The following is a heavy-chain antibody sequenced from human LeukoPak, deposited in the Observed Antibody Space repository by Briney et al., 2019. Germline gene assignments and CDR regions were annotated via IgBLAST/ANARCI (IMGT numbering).Heavy chain of an antibody. J-gene: IGHJ4*02. CDR3: GRMESSSWFGGFDY. Sequence: GGSLRLSCAASGFTFSSYAMHWVRQAPGKGLEWVAVISYDGSNKYYADSVKRRFTISRDNSKNTLYLQVNSLRAEDTAVYYCGRMESSSWFGGFDYWGQGTLVTVCS. V-gene: IGHV3-30*04. CDR2: ISYDGSNK. D-gene: IGHD6-13*01. CDR1: GFTFSSYA.